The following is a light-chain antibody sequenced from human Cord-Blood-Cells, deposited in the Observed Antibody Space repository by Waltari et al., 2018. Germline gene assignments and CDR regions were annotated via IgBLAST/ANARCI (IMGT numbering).Light chain of an antibody. Sequence: QSALTQPASVSGSTGQSPTISCTGTSSAVGGYNHVSWYQKHPGKVPKLVIYVVSNRPSGVSNRFSGSKSGNTASLTISGLQAEDEADYYCSSYTSSSTYVFGTGTKVTVL. V-gene: IGLV2-14*01. CDR2: VVS. CDR1: SSAVGGYNH. J-gene: IGLJ1*01. CDR3: SSYTSSSTYV.